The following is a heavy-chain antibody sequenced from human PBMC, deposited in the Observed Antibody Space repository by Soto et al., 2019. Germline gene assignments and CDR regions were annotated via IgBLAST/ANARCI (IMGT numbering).Heavy chain of an antibody. CDR1: GFTFSSYA. Sequence: HPGGSLRLSCAASGFTFSSYAMSWVRQAPGKGLEWVSAISGSGGSTYYADSVKGRFTISRDNSKNTLYLQMNSLRAEDTAVYYCAKDGGVYYYDSSGYYPDYWGQGTLVTVSS. CDR2: ISGSGGST. CDR3: AKDGGVYYYDSSGYYPDY. J-gene: IGHJ4*02. V-gene: IGHV3-23*01. D-gene: IGHD3-22*01.